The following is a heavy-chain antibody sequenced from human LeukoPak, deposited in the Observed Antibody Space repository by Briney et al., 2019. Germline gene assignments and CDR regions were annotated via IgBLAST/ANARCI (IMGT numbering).Heavy chain of an antibody. J-gene: IGHJ3*02. Sequence: SGTLSLTCTVSGGSISSSSYYWSWIRQPPGKGLEWIGYIYYSGSTNYNPSLKSRVTISVDTSKNQFSLNLSSVTAADTAVYYCARYSSGWRSFDIWGQGTMVTVSS. CDR2: IYYSGST. V-gene: IGHV4-61*01. D-gene: IGHD6-19*01. CDR3: ARYSSGWRSFDI. CDR1: GGSISSSSYY.